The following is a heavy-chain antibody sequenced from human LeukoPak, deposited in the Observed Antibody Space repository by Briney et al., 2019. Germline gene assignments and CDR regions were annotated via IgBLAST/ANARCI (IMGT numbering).Heavy chain of an antibody. D-gene: IGHD5-12*01. V-gene: IGHV1-8*01. Sequence: GASVTVSCKASGYTFTSYDINWVRQATGQGLEWMGWMNPNSGNTGYAQKFQGRVTTTRNTSISTAYMELSSLRSEDTAVYYCARGTRYSETDYWGQGTLVTVSS. CDR2: MNPNSGNT. CDR3: ARGTRYSETDY. CDR1: GYTFTSYD. J-gene: IGHJ4*02.